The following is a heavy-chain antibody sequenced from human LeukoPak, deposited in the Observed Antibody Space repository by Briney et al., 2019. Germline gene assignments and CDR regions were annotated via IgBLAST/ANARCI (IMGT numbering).Heavy chain of an antibody. CDR2: ISGSGGST. CDR1: GFTFSSYA. CDR3: ARSFVDTAINY. Sequence: PGGSLRLSCAASGFTFSSYAMSWVRQAPGKGLEWVSAISGSGGSTYYADSVKGRFTISRDNAKNSLYLQMNSLRAEDTAVYYCARSFVDTAINYWGQGTLVTVSS. J-gene: IGHJ4*02. D-gene: IGHD5-18*01. V-gene: IGHV3-23*01.